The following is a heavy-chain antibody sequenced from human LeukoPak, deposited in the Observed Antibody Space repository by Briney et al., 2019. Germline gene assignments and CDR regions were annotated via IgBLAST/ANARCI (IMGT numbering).Heavy chain of an antibody. CDR3: ARLPRSSAWYYDY. V-gene: IGHV5-51*01. Sequence: GESLKISCRGFGYSFSTYWIGWVRQMPGKGLEWMGIIHPGDSDTRYSPSSQGQVTISADKSISTAYLQWSSLKASDTAIYYCARLPRSSAWYYDYWGQGTLVTVSS. CDR2: IHPGDSDT. CDR1: GYSFSTYW. D-gene: IGHD6-19*01. J-gene: IGHJ4*02.